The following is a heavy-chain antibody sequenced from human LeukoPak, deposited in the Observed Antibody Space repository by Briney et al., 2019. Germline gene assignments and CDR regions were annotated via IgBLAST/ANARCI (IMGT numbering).Heavy chain of an antibody. D-gene: IGHD3-22*01. V-gene: IGHV1-69*05. CDR1: GGTFSSYA. CDR2: IIPIFGTA. J-gene: IGHJ5*02. CDR3: ARDADPYYYYDSSGYYPNWFDP. Sequence: ASVKVSCKASGGTFSSYAISWVRQAPGQGLEWMGGIIPIFGTANYAQKFQGRVTITTDESTSTAYMELSSLRSEDTAMYYCARDADPYYYYDSSGYYPNWFDPWGQGTLVTVSS.